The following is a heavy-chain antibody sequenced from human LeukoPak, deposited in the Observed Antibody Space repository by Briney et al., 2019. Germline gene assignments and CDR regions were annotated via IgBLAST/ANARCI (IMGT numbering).Heavy chain of an antibody. Sequence: GESLKISCKGSGYSFTSYWIGWVRQMPGKGLEWMGIIYPGDSDTRYSPSFQGQVTISADKSISTAYLQWSSLKASDTAMYYCGRHMGYDFWSGYPITLDYWGQGTLVTVSS. D-gene: IGHD3-3*01. V-gene: IGHV5-51*01. CDR3: GRHMGYDFWSGYPITLDY. CDR2: IYPGDSDT. CDR1: GYSFTSYW. J-gene: IGHJ4*02.